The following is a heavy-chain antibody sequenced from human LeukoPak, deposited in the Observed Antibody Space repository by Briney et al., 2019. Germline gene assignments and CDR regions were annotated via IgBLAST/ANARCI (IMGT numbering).Heavy chain of an antibody. D-gene: IGHD4-11*01. CDR3: ASEKRGYSNYGGYYYYSMDV. V-gene: IGHV1-69*05. CDR2: IIPIFVTA. Sequence: SVKVSCKASGGTFSSYSINWVRQAPGQGLEWMGGIIPIFVTANYAQKFQGRVTITTDESTSTAYMELSSLRSEDTAVYYCASEKRGYSNYGGYYYYSMDVWGKGTTVTVSS. CDR1: GGTFSSYS. J-gene: IGHJ6*03.